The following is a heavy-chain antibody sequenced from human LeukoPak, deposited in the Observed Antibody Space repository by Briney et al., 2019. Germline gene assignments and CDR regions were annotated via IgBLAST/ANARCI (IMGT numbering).Heavy chain of an antibody. CDR3: ARGIADYFDY. Sequence: PGGSLRLSCAASGFTFSSYSMNWIRQAPGKGLEWVSSISSSSSYIYYADSVKGRFTISRDNAKNSLYLQMNSLRAEDTAVYYCARGIADYFDYWGQGTLVTVSS. D-gene: IGHD6-13*01. CDR1: GFTFSSYS. V-gene: IGHV3-21*01. J-gene: IGHJ4*02. CDR2: ISSSSSYI.